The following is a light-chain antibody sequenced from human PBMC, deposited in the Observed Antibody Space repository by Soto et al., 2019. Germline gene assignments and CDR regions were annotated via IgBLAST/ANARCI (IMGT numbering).Light chain of an antibody. CDR3: QSYGSPLSVPYV. CDR1: NTNIGANYD. V-gene: IGLV1-40*01. J-gene: IGLJ1*01. Sequence: VLKQAPAVSRAPGQRVTIPCTGSNTNIGANYDVHWYQHRPGTTPKLLIFGNTNRPSGVPDRFSGSNSGTPASVAITGLQAEDEGDYYCQSYGSPLSVPYVFGTGTKVTVL. CDR2: GNT.